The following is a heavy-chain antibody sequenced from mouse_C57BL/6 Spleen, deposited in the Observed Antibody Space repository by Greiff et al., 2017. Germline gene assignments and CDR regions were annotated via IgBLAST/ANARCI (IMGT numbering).Heavy chain of an antibody. Sequence: EVQVVESGGGLVQPGGSLSLSCAASGFTFTDYYMSWVRQPPGKALEWLGFIRNKANGYTTEYSASVKGRFTISRDNSQSILYLQMNALRAEDSATYYCARYPPGFDYWGQGTTLTVSS. J-gene: IGHJ2*01. CDR3: ARYPPGFDY. CDR1: GFTFTDYY. CDR2: IRNKANGYTT. V-gene: IGHV7-3*01.